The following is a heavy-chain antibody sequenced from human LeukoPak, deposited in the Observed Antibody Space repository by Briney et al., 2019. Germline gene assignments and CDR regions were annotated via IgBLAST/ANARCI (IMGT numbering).Heavy chain of an antibody. CDR3: AKNRKGYSSGWYTSFDY. CDR2: ISGSGGST. D-gene: IGHD6-19*01. Sequence: GGSLRLSCAASGFTFSSYAMSWVRQAPGKGLEWVSAISGSGGSTYYADSVKGRFTISRDNSKNTLYLQMNSLRAEDTAVYYCAKNRKGYSSGWYTSFDYWGQGTLVTVSS. CDR1: GFTFSSYA. V-gene: IGHV3-23*01. J-gene: IGHJ4*02.